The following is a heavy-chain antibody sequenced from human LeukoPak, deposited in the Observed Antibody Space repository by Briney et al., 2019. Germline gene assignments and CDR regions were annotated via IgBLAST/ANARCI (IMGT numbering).Heavy chain of an antibody. V-gene: IGHV1-2*06. CDR2: INPNSGGT. Sequence: GASVKVSCKASGYTFTSYYMHWVRQAPGQGLEWMGRINPNSGGTNYAQKFQGRVTMTRDTSISTAYMELSRLRSDDTAVYYCARVAAAGTKCFDYWGQGTLVTVSS. J-gene: IGHJ4*02. D-gene: IGHD6-13*01. CDR1: GYTFTSYY. CDR3: ARVAAAGTKCFDY.